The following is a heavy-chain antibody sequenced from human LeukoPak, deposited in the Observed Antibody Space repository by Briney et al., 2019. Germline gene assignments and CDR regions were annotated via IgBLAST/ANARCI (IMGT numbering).Heavy chain of an antibody. CDR3: AVQRTSGAAYFGY. CDR2: IIPIFGTA. CDR1: GGTFSSYA. D-gene: IGHD2-15*01. J-gene: IGHJ4*02. V-gene: IGHV1-69*06. Sequence: GSSVKVSCKASGGTFSSYAISWVRQAPGQGLEWMGGIIPIFGTANYAQKFQGRVTITADKSTSTAYMELSSLRSEDTAVYYCAVQRTSGAAYFGYWGQGTLVTVSS.